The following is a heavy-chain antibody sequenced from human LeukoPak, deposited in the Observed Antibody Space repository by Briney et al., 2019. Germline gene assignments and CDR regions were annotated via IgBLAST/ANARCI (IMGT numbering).Heavy chain of an antibody. J-gene: IGHJ4*02. D-gene: IGHD3-3*01. CDR1: GGSISSYY. V-gene: IGHV4-59*01. CDR3: ARATIYDFWSGYYVLGYFDY. CDR2: IYYSGST. Sequence: PSETLPLTCTVSGGSISSYYWSWIRQPPGKGLEWIGYIYYSGSTNYNPSLKSRVTISVDTSKNQFSLKLSSVTAADTAVYYCARATIYDFWSGYYVLGYFDYWGQGTLVTVSS.